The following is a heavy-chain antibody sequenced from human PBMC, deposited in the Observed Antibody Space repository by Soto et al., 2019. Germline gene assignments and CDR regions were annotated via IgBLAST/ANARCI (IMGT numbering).Heavy chain of an antibody. J-gene: IGHJ4*02. CDR1: GFYVSKYY. CDR3: ARDRRDGDTL. CDR2: IYRGGAI. V-gene: IGHV3-66*01. Sequence: EVQVVESGGGLVQPGGSLRLSCAASGFYVSKYYMSWFRQAPGKGLEWVSVIYRGGAIYYADSVQGRFTTSRDISRNSLDLQMNSLRVDDTAVYYCARDRRDGDTLWGQGVVVTVSS. D-gene: IGHD5-18*01.